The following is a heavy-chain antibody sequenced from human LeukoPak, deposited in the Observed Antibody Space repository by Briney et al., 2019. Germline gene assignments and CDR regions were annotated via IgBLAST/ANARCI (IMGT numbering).Heavy chain of an antibody. Sequence: PGGSLRLSCAASGLNFNNYAMSWVRQAPGKGLEWVSVISGNSATTYYADSVKGRFTISRDNSKNTLYLQMNSLRAEDTAVYYCARDGPTTDIVLMVYAIRYYYYYMDVWGKGTTVTVSS. D-gene: IGHD2-8*01. CDR3: ARDGPTTDIVLMVYAIRYYYYYMDV. J-gene: IGHJ6*03. CDR1: GLNFNNYA. V-gene: IGHV3-23*01. CDR2: ISGNSATT.